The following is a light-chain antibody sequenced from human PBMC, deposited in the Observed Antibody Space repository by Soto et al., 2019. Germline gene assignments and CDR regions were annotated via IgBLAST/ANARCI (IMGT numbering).Light chain of an antibody. V-gene: IGKV2-28*01. CDR1: QSLLQSNGNSY. CDR3: MQGLQSPQT. J-gene: IGKJ2*01. Sequence: DIVMTQSPLSLPVTPGEPASISCRSSQSLLQSNGNSYMDWYVQKPGQSLQLLIYVASNRASGVPDRISGSGSGTDFTLKISRVEAEDVGVYYCMQGLQSPQTFGQGTKLEIK. CDR2: VAS.